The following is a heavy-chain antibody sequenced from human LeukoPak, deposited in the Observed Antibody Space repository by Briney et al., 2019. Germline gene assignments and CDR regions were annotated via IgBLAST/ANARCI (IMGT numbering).Heavy chain of an antibody. Sequence: PGGSLRLSCAASEFTFSSFEMNWVRQAPGKGLEWVSYIISSGSRMYYADSVKGRFTISRDNAKNSLYLQMNSLRAEDTAVYYCARGGQWPVDYWGQGTLVTVSS. CDR2: IISSGSRM. CDR3: ARGGQWPVDY. J-gene: IGHJ4*02. CDR1: EFTFSSFE. D-gene: IGHD6-19*01. V-gene: IGHV3-48*03.